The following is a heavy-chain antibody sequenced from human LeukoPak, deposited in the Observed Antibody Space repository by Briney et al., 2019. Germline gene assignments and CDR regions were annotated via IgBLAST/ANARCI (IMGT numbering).Heavy chain of an antibody. V-gene: IGHV3-21*01. D-gene: IGHD5-24*01. Sequence: GGSLRLSCAASGFIFRTYRMNWFRQAPVMGLEWVSSIGLSSNYISYADSVKGRFTTSRDNAKNSLYLQMNSLRAEDTAVYYCAREDSRDGYGFDYWGQGTLVTVSS. J-gene: IGHJ4*02. CDR3: AREDSRDGYGFDY. CDR1: GFIFRTYR. CDR2: IGLSSNYI.